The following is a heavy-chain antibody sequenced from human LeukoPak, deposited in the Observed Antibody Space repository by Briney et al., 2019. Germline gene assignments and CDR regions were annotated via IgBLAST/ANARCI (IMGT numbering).Heavy chain of an antibody. V-gene: IGHV1-8*01. CDR1: GYTFTSYD. J-gene: IGHJ4*02. Sequence: ASVKVSCKASGYTFTSYDINWVRQATGQGLEWMGWMNPNSGNTGYAQKFQGRVTITADESTSTAYMELSSLRSEDTAVYYCAREADSSGWLPFDYWGQGTLVTVSS. CDR2: MNPNSGNT. CDR3: AREADSSGWLPFDY. D-gene: IGHD6-19*01.